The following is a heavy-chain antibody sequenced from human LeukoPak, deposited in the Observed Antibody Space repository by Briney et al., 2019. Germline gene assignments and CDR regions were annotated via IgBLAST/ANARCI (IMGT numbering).Heavy chain of an antibody. J-gene: IGHJ4*02. Sequence: PGVSLRLSCATSGFTFTDYYMSWIRQAPGKGLEWVSYISVSGTTMYYADSVKGRFTLSRDNAKNSLYLQMNSLRAEDTAVYYCARVGRLQYGDYVAFDYWGQGTQVTVSS. CDR1: GFTFTDYY. CDR2: ISVSGTTM. D-gene: IGHD4-17*01. CDR3: ARVGRLQYGDYVAFDY. V-gene: IGHV3-11*01.